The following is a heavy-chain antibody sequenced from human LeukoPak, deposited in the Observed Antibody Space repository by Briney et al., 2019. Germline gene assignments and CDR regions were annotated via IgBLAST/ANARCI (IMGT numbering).Heavy chain of an antibody. J-gene: IGHJ4*02. CDR2: IYYSGST. CDR3: AMSFSPNYYDLLDY. V-gene: IGHV4-59*01. Sequence: KPSETLSLTCTVSGGSISTYYWSWIRQPPGKGLEWIGYIYYSGSTNYNPSLKSRVTISLDTSKNQFSLKLNSVTAADTAMYYCAMSFSPNYYDLLDYWGQGTLVTVSS. CDR1: GGSISTYY. D-gene: IGHD3-22*01.